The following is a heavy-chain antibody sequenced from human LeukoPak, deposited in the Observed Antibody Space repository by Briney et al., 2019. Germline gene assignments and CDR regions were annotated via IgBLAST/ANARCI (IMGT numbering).Heavy chain of an antibody. V-gene: IGHV3-9*01. CDR2: ISWNSDNI. CDR3: AKGDSSGEGDY. J-gene: IGHJ4*02. Sequence: GGSLRLSCAASGFTFDDYAIHWVRQAPGKGLERVSGISWNSDNIGYADSVKGRFTISRDNAKNSLYLQMNSLRAEDTALYYCAKGDSSGEGDYWGQGTLVTVSS. CDR1: GFTFDDYA. D-gene: IGHD6-19*01.